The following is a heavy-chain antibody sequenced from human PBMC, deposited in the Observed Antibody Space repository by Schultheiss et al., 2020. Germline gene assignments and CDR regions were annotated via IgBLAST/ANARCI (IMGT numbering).Heavy chain of an antibody. V-gene: IGHV1-69*13. CDR3: ARVIPDSSGYNDY. CDR2: IIPIFGTA. D-gene: IGHD3-22*01. J-gene: IGHJ4*02. Sequence: SVKVSSKASGGTFSSYAISWVRQAPGQGLEWMGGIIPIFGTANYAQKFQGRVTITADESTSTAYMELSSLRSEDTAVYYCARVIPDSSGYNDYWGQGTLVTVSS. CDR1: GGTFSSYA.